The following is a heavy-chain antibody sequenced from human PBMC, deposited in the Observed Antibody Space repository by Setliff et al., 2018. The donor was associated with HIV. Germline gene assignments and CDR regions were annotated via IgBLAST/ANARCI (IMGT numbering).Heavy chain of an antibody. CDR2: IYSSGST. V-gene: IGHV4-61*05. D-gene: IGHD3-3*01. Sequence: SETLSLTCSVSGGSISSSSYYWGWIRQPPGKGLEWIGNIYSSGSTNYNHSLRTRVIISVDTSNQFSLNLSSVTAADTAVYYCARNFWNGPPDYYYYGLDVWGQGTTVTVSS. CDR3: ARNFWNGPPDYYYYGLDV. CDR1: GGSISSSSYY. J-gene: IGHJ6*02.